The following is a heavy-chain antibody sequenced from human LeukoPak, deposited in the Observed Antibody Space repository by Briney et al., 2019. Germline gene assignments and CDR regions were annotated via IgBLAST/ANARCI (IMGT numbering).Heavy chain of an antibody. J-gene: IGHJ5*02. CDR2: ISHHGTAE. V-gene: IGHV3-30*04. CDR3: AKDWGSSGWYNWFDP. Sequence: GGSLRLSCAASGFTFSSYAMHWVRQAPGKGLEWVAMISHHGTAEYYGDSVKGRFTIFRDNSKNTVYLQMNSLRAEDTAVYYCAKDWGSSGWYNWFDPWGQGTLVTVSS. D-gene: IGHD6-19*01. CDR1: GFTFSSYA.